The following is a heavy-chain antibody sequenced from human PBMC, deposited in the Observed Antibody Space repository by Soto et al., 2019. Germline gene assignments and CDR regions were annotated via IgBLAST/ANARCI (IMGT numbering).Heavy chain of an antibody. D-gene: IGHD6-6*01. J-gene: IGHJ6*02. CDR2: IYYSGST. CDR1: GGSISSGDYY. V-gene: IGHV4-30-4*01. CDR3: ASGPLGIEYSSSGGYYYYYGMDV. Sequence: KPSETLSLTCTVSGGSISSGDYYWSWIRQPPGKGLEWIGYIYYSGSTYYNPSLKSRVTISVDTTKNQFSLKLSSVTAADTAVYYCASGPLGIEYSSSGGYYYYYGMDVWGQGTTVTVSS.